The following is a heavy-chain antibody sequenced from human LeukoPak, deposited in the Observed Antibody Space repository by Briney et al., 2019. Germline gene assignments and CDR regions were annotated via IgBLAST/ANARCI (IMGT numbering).Heavy chain of an antibody. CDR3: ARASGRGAPPHRREPYYYYYYMDV. J-gene: IGHJ6*03. CDR2: MNPNSGNT. CDR1: GYTFTSYD. D-gene: IGHD3-10*01. V-gene: IGHV1-8*03. Sequence: ASVKVSCKASGYTFTSYDINWVRQATGQGLEWMGWMNPNSGNTGYAQKFQGRVTITRNTSISTAYMELSSLRSEDTAVYYCARASGRGAPPHRREPYYYYYYMDVWGKGTTVTVSS.